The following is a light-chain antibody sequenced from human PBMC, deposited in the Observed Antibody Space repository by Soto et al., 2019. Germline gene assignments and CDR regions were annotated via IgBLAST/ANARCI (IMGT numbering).Light chain of an antibody. J-gene: IGLJ1*01. V-gene: IGLV1-47*01. CDR3: AAWDDSLSANYV. CDR1: SSNIGSNY. CDR2: RNN. Sequence: QSGLTQPPSASGTPGQRVTISCSGSSSNIGSNYVYWYQQLPGTAPKLLIYRNNQRPSGVPDRFSGSKSGTSASLAISGLRSEDEADYYCAAWDDSLSANYVFGTGTKVTVL.